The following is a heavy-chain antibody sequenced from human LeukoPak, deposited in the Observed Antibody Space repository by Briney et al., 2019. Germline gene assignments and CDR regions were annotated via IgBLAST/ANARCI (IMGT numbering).Heavy chain of an antibody. V-gene: IGHV4-30-4*01. CDR3: AREKEAAALDY. D-gene: IGHD6-13*01. CDR1: GGSISSGDYY. CDR2: IYYSGRT. Sequence: SETLSLTCTVSGGSISSGDYYWSWIRQPPGKGLEWIGYIYYSGRTYYNPSLKSRVTMSVDTSENQFSLKLSSVTAADTAVYYCAREKEAAALDYWGQGTLVTVSS. J-gene: IGHJ4*02.